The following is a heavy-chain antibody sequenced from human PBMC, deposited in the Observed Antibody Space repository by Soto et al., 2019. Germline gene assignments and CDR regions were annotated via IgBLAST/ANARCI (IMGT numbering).Heavy chain of an antibody. Sequence: GESLKISCNGSGYSFTSYWIGWVRQMPGKGLEWMGIIYPGDSDTRYSPSFQGQVTISADKSISTAYLQLLHLKASDTAIYHCTKGAISPFEFWGHGHRVTVSS. D-gene: IGHD3-3*02. V-gene: IGHV5-51*01. CDR3: TKGAISPFEF. CDR2: IYPGDSDT. CDR1: GYSFTSYW. J-gene: IGHJ4*01.